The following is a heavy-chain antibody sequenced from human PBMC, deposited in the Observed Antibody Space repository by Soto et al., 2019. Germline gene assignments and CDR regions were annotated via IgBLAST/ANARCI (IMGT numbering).Heavy chain of an antibody. V-gene: IGHV3-23*01. J-gene: IGHJ4*02. CDR1: GFTFSSYA. CDR2: INSRGGST. CDR3: AKDRSSTSCYAFDY. Sequence: GGSLRLSCAASGFTFSSYAMSWVLQAPGKGLEWVSAINSRGGSTYYADSVKGRFTISRDSSKNTLYLQMNSLRAEDTAVYYCAKDRSSTSCYAFDYWGQGTQVTVSS. D-gene: IGHD2-2*01.